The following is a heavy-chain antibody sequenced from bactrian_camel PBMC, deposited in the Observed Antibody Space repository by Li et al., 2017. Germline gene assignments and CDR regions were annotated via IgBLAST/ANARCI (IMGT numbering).Heavy chain of an antibody. CDR2: IDTDGST. CDR1: GYTYNRYC. Sequence: HVQLVESGGGSVEAGGSLTLTCVASGYTYNRYCMGWFRLAPGKEREGVAIIDTDGSTFYADSVAGRFTISQDNSKNTLSLQMNSLKPEDTAVYYCAADVYSGRLLPMCGYWGQGTQVTVS. D-gene: IGHD4*01. CDR3: AADVYSGRLLPMCGY. V-gene: IGHV3S1*01. J-gene: IGHJ6*01.